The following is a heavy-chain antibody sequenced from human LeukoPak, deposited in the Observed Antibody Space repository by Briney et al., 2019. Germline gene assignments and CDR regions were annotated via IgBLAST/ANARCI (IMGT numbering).Heavy chain of an antibody. CDR3: ARGPRAPNGVLPWYFDL. J-gene: IGHJ2*01. V-gene: IGHV4-34*01. CDR1: TGSFSGYF. D-gene: IGHD4-17*01. CDR2: INHSGGT. Sequence: SETLSLTCAVYTGSFSGYFWTWIRQPPGKGLEWIGEINHSGGTNYNPSLKGRITISTDPSTNQFSLKVTSVTAADTAVYYCARGPRAPNGVLPWYFDLWGRGNLVVVSS.